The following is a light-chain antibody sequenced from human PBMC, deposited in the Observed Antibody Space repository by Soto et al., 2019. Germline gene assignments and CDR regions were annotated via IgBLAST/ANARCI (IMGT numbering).Light chain of an antibody. CDR3: QQLRMYPST. J-gene: IGKJ4*01. V-gene: IGKV1-12*01. Sequence: DIQMTQSPYSVSASVGDRVTITCRASQGISSWLAWYQQKPGKAPKLLIYDASSSESGVPSRFSGSGSGTDFALTITSLQAEDFATYYCQQLRMYPSTFGGATKVDIK. CDR2: DAS. CDR1: QGISSW.